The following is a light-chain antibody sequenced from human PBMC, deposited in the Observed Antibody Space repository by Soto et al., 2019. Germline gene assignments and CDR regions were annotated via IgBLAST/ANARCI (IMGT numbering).Light chain of an antibody. CDR1: QDISNY. CDR2: DAS. CDR3: QQYDNLPFT. Sequence: DLQMTQSPSSLSASVGDRVTITCQASQDISNYLNWYQQKPGKAPKLLIYDASNLETGVPSRFSGSGYGTDFTFTISSLQPEDIATYYCQQYDNLPFTFGPGTKVDIK. V-gene: IGKV1-33*01. J-gene: IGKJ3*01.